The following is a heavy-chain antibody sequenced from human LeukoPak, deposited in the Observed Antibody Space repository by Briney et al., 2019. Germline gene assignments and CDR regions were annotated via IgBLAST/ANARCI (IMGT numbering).Heavy chain of an antibody. D-gene: IGHD3-22*01. CDR2: TYYRSKWYN. CDR1: GDSVSSNSAA. V-gene: IGHV6-1*01. CDR3: ARAYYYDSSGSLNWFDP. Sequence: SQTLSLTCAISGDSVSSNSAAWNWIRQSPSRGLEWLGRTYYRSKWYNDYAVSVKSRITINPDTSENQFSLQLNSVTPEDTAVYYCARAYYYDSSGSLNWFDPWGQGTLVTVSS. J-gene: IGHJ5*02.